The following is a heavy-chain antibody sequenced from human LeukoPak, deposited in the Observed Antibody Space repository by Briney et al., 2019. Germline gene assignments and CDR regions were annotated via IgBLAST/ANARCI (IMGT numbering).Heavy chain of an antibody. D-gene: IGHD3-3*01. CDR1: GFTFSSFW. V-gene: IGHV3-7*01. CDR2: IRQDGSEK. CDR3: ARDLTRYYDFWSGYKDY. J-gene: IGHJ4*02. Sequence: GGSLRLSCAASGFTFSSFWMSWVRQAPGEGLEWVANIRQDGSEKYYVDSVKGRFTISRDNAKTSLYLQMNSLRAEDTAVYYCARDLTRYYDFWSGYKDYWGQGTLVTVSS.